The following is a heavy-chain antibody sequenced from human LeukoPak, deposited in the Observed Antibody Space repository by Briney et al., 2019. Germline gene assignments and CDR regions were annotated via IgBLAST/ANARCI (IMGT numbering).Heavy chain of an antibody. J-gene: IGHJ4*02. Sequence: SETLSLTCTVSGGSISSYYWSWIRQPPGKGLEWIGYIYYSGSTNYNPSLKSRVTISVDTSKNQFSLKLSSVTAADTAVYYCARSPMIVVVAFDYWGQGTLVTVSS. D-gene: IGHD3-22*01. CDR3: ARSPMIVVVAFDY. CDR2: IYYSGST. CDR1: GGSISSYY. V-gene: IGHV4-59*08.